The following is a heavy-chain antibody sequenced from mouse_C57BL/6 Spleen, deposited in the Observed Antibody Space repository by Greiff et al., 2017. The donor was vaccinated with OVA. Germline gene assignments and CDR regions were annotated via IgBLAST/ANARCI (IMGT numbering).Heavy chain of an antibody. Sequence: EVQLQQSGPELVKPGASVKMSCKASGYTFTDYNMHWVKQSHGKSLEWIGYINPNNGGTSYNQKFKGKATLTVTKSSSTDYMELRSLTSEDSAVYYCARPLYYYGSSYWFAYWGQGTLVTVSA. CDR3: ARPLYYYGSSYWFAY. CDR1: GYTFTDYN. CDR2: INPNNGGT. D-gene: IGHD1-1*01. J-gene: IGHJ3*01. V-gene: IGHV1-22*01.